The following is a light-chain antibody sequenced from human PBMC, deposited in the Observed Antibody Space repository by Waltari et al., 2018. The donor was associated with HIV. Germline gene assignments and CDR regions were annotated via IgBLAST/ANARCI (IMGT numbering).Light chain of an antibody. CDR3: YSTESSGTHRV. V-gene: IGLV3-10*01. Sequence: SYVLTQPPSVSVSPGPTARITRPGDTLPQHYYPWYQQKSGQAPGLVIYEDIKRPSGIPERFSGASSGTVAILTISGAQVEDEADYYCYSTESSGTHRVFGGGTKLTVL. CDR1: TLPQHY. J-gene: IGLJ3*02. CDR2: EDI.